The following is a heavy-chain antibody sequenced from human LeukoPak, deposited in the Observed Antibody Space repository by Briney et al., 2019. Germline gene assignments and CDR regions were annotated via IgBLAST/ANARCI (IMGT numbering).Heavy chain of an antibody. D-gene: IGHD6-19*01. Sequence: GESLRLSCAASGFTFSDYSMNWVRQAPGKGLEWVSYISFSVNTKYYGDSVKGRFTISRDNAKNSLYLHMDSLRAEDTAVYYCARGAYSSGWAYFDHWGQGTLVTVSS. J-gene: IGHJ4*02. CDR3: ARGAYSSGWAYFDH. CDR1: GFTFSDYS. V-gene: IGHV3-48*04. CDR2: ISFSVNTK.